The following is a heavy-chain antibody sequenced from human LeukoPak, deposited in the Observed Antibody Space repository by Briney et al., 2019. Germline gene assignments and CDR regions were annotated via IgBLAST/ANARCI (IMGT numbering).Heavy chain of an antibody. CDR2: IYTSGST. CDR1: GGSISSGSYY. J-gene: IGHJ6*03. D-gene: IGHD6-6*01. V-gene: IGHV4-61*02. Sequence: SETLSLTCTVSGGSISSGSYYWSWIRQPAGKGLEWIGRIYTSGSTNYNPSLKSRVTISVDTSKNQFSLKLSSVTAADTAVYYCARSIAARRPNYYYYYMDVWGKGTTVTVSS. CDR3: ARSIAARRPNYYYYYMDV.